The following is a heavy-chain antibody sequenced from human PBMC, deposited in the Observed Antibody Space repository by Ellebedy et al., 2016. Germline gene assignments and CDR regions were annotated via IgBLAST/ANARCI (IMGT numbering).Heavy chain of an antibody. V-gene: IGHV1-46*01. CDR1: GYNFTSYY. CDR2: ISPSGDRT. D-gene: IGHD4-23*01. Sequence: ASVKVSCKASGYNFTSYYMHWVRQAPGQGLEWIAMISPSGDRTTYAQKLQGRLTVTRDTSTSTVYMEVNNLRSEDTAVYYCARDWELGTWGQGALVTVSS. CDR3: ARDWELGT. J-gene: IGHJ5*02.